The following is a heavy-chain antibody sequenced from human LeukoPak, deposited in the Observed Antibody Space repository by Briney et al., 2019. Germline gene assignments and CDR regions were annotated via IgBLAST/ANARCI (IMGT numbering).Heavy chain of an antibody. J-gene: IGHJ4*02. CDR2: TYYRSKWYN. D-gene: IGHD6-13*01. V-gene: IGHV6-1*01. Sequence: SQTLSLTCAISGDSVSSNSAAWNWIRQSPSRGLECLGRTYYRSKWYNDYAVSVKSRLTINPDTSKNQFTMKLKSVTPEDTAVYYWSRAAAGVFCYWGQGRLVSVSS. CDR3: SRAAAGVFCY. CDR1: GDSVSSNSAA.